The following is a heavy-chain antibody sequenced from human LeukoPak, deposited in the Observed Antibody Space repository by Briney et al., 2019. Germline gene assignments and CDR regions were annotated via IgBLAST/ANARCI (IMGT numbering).Heavy chain of an antibody. J-gene: IGHJ3*02. V-gene: IGHV3-23*01. CDR3: AKALTRWAFDI. D-gene: IGHD3-16*01. CDR2: ISPSTNGK. CDR1: GFTFNTYT. Sequence: GGSLRLSCAASGFTFNTYTMKWVRQAPGKGLEWVSSISPSTNGKTYADSVKGRFTISTDNAKNTLYLQMDSLRAEDTAIYYCAKALTRWAFDIWGQGTMVTVSS.